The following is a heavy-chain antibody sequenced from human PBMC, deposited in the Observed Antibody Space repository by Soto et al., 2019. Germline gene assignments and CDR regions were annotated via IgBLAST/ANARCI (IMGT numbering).Heavy chain of an antibody. J-gene: IGHJ4*02. D-gene: IGHD5-18*01. Sequence: TLSLTCSVSGGLLSRGGYYWSWLRLHPGYGLEWIGYIYYSGSTYYNPSLKSRVTISVDTSKNQFSLKLSSVTAAVTAVYYCARSGYSYGPNPLLYWGQGTLVTVS. V-gene: IGHV4-31*03. CDR3: ARSGYSYGPNPLLY. CDR1: GGLLSRGGYY. CDR2: IYYSGST.